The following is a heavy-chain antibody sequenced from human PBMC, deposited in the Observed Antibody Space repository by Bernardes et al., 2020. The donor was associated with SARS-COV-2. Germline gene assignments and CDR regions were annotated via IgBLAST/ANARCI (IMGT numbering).Heavy chain of an antibody. D-gene: IGHD3-10*01. CDR3: ARVWTRQAEYVQH. Sequence: ASVKVSCKASGYTFTGYYMHWVRQAPGQGLEWMGWINPNSGGTNYAQKFQGRVTMTRDTSISTAYMELSRLRSDDTAVYYCARVWTRQAEYVQHWGQGTLVTVSS. CDR2: INPNSGGT. J-gene: IGHJ1*01. V-gene: IGHV1-2*02. CDR1: GYTFTGYY.